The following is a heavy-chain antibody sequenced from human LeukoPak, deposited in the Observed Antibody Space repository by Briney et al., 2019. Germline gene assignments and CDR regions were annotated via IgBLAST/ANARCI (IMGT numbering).Heavy chain of an antibody. J-gene: IGHJ4*02. CDR1: GFTFSSYE. CDR3: AREDYYDSSGYYGQGDY. V-gene: IGHV3-48*03. CDR2: ISSGGSTI. D-gene: IGHD3-22*01. Sequence: GGSLRLSCAASGFTFSSYEMNWVRQAPGKGLEWVSYISSGGSTIYYADSVKGRFTISRDNAKNSLYLQMNSLRAEDTAVYYCAREDYYDSSGYYGQGDYWGQGTLVTVSS.